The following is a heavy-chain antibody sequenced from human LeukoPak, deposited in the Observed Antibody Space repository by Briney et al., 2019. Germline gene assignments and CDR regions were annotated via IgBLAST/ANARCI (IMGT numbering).Heavy chain of an antibody. Sequence: PGGSLRLSCAASGFTVSSNYMSWVRQAPGKGLEWVSVIYSGGSTYYADSVKGRFTISRDNSKNTLYLQMNSLRAEDMAVYYCAREHSSGWYFDYWGQGTLVTVSS. CDR3: AREHSSGWYFDY. CDR2: IYSGGST. CDR1: GFTVSSNY. D-gene: IGHD6-19*01. V-gene: IGHV3-53*01. J-gene: IGHJ4*02.